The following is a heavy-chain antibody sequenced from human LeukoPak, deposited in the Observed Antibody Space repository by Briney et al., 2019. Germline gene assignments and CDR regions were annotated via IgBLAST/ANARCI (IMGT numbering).Heavy chain of an antibody. D-gene: IGHD3-22*01. CDR3: AKDTAYSSGAYYYYGMDV. CDR1: GFTFDDYA. CDR2: ISWNSGSI. V-gene: IGHV3-9*01. Sequence: GRSLRLSCAASGFTFDDYAMHWVRQAPGKGLEWVSGISWNSGSIGYADSVKGRFTISRDNSKNTLYLQMNSLRAEDTAVYYCAKDTAYSSGAYYYYGMDVWGQGTTVTVSS. J-gene: IGHJ6*02.